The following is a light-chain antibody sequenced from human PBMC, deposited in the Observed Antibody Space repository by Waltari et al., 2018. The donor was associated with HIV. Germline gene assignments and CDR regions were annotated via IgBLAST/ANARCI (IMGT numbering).Light chain of an antibody. CDR1: SSYVDSF. CDR3: CSRADNFIFA. V-gene: IGLV2-11*01. J-gene: IGLJ1*01. CDR2: DVN. Sequence: QSALTQPHSVSGSTGQSLTISCTGSSSYVDSFVSWYQQHPGNAPKAIIYDVNKRRSGVPDRCSGSKSGNTAFLTSSGLQAEDEADDHCCSRADNFIFAFGSGTKVTVL.